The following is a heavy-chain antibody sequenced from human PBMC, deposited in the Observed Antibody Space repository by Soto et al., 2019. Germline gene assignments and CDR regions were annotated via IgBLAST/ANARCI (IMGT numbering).Heavy chain of an antibody. CDR2: ISPYDGST. J-gene: IGHJ6*02. Sequence: ASVKVSCKASGYTFTSYGISWVRQAPGQGLEWMGWISPYDGSTSYAQKLQGRVTMTRDTSTSTVYMELSSLRSEDTAVYYCARDIITMVRGAPSYGMDVWGQGTTVTVSS. V-gene: IGHV1-18*01. D-gene: IGHD3-10*01. CDR3: ARDIITMVRGAPSYGMDV. CDR1: GYTFTSYG.